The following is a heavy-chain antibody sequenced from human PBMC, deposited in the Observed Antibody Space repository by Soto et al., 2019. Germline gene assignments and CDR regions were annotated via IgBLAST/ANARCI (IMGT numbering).Heavy chain of an antibody. D-gene: IGHD2-2*01. V-gene: IGHV2-5*02. CDR2: IYWDDDT. CDR1: GFSFSADGLG. Sequence: QITLKESGPTLVKPTQTLTLTCIFSGFSFSADGLGVGWIRQPPGKALEWLALIYWDDDTRYSPSLKSRLTITKDTSKNQVVLTMTNMEPVDTATYYCAHAYGGTSWPNDAFDVWGQGTVVTVSS. CDR3: AHAYGGTSWPNDAFDV. J-gene: IGHJ3*01.